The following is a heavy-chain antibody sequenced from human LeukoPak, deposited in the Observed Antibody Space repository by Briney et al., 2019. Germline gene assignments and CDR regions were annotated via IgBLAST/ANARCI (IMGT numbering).Heavy chain of an antibody. J-gene: IGHJ4*02. CDR2: ITGSGGST. CDR1: GFTFINYG. D-gene: IGHD5-24*01. Sequence: GGSLRLSCAASGFTFINYGMNWVRQAPGKGLEWVSGITGSGGSTYYADSVKGRFTISRDNSKNTVYLQINSLTAEDTAVYFCGRDSRWAQPDYWGQGTLVTVSS. V-gene: IGHV3-23*01. CDR3: GRDSRWAQPDY.